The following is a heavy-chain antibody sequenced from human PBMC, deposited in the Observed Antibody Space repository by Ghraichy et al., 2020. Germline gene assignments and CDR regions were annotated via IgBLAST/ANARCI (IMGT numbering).Heavy chain of an antibody. CDR2: INPRGGGT. V-gene: IGHV1-46*01. CDR1: GYTFTSYY. CDR3: ARAARSGSYLSDY. J-gene: IGHJ4*02. Sequence: ASVKVSCKASGYTFTSYYIRWVRQAPGQGLEWMAIINPRGGGTTYAQKFQGRVTLTRDTSTSTAYMELSSLRSEDTAVYYCARAARSGSYLSDYWGQGTLVTVCS. D-gene: IGHD1-26*01.